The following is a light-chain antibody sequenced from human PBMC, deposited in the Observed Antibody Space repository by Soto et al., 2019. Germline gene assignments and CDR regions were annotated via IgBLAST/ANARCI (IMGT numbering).Light chain of an antibody. V-gene: IGLV2-11*01. J-gene: IGLJ1*01. CDR1: SVNVGAYDF. CDR2: DVT. CDR3: CSFAGNYTYV. Sequence: QSVLTQPRSVSGSPGQSVTISCTGTSVNVGAYDFVSWYQQHPGKAPKLMIFDVTKRPSGVPDRFSGSKSGNTASLTISGLQADDESDYYCCSFAGNYTYVFXTGTKLTVL.